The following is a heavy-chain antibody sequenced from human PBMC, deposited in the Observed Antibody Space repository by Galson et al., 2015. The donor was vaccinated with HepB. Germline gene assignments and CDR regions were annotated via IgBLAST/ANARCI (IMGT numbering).Heavy chain of an antibody. D-gene: IGHD1-1*01. Sequence: SLRLSCAASGFDFGSYAMGWVRQAPGKGLEWVSSINGGGGNTYYADSVKGRFTISRDNSQNMLYLQMNSLRAEDAALYYCARDLEGPDVFDIWGQGTKVTVSS. CDR1: GFDFGSYA. J-gene: IGHJ3*02. CDR3: ARDLEGPDVFDI. V-gene: IGHV3-23*01. CDR2: INGGGGNT.